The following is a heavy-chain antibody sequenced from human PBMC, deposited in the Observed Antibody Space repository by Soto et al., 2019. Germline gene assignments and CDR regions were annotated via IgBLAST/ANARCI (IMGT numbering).Heavy chain of an antibody. Sequence: LRLSCAASGFTFDDYAMHWVRQAPGKGLEWVSGISWNSGSIGYADSVKGRFTISRDNAKNSLYLQMNSLRAEDTALYYCAKERSGCFDYCGQGTLVPVSS. J-gene: IGHJ4*02. CDR1: GFTFDDYA. CDR3: AKERSGCFDY. D-gene: IGHD3-3*01. V-gene: IGHV3-9*01. CDR2: ISWNSGSI.